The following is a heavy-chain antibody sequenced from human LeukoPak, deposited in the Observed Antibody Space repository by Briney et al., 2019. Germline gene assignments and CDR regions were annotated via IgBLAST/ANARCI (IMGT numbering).Heavy chain of an antibody. V-gene: IGHV3-30-3*01. CDR3: ARDLTLGNSHPLDY. Sequence: GGSLRLSCAASGFTFSSYAMHWVRQAPGKGLEWVAVISYDGSNKYYADSVKGRFTISRDNSKNTLYLQMNSLRAEDTAVYYCARDLTLGNSHPLDYWGQGTLVTVSS. D-gene: IGHD4-23*01. CDR2: ISYDGSNK. CDR1: GFTFSSYA. J-gene: IGHJ4*02.